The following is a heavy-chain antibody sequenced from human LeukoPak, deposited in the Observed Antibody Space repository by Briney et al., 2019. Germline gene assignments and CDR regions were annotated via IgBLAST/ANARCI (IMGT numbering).Heavy chain of an antibody. D-gene: IGHD3-10*01. CDR2: IFHRGGT. CDR3: ARVSLVRGAPDYYFDY. J-gene: IGHJ4*02. CDR1: NDSISSGDYY. V-gene: IGHV4-30-4*01. Sequence: SETLSLTCTVSNDSISSGDYYWNWIRQPPGKGLEWIGYIFHRGGTSYNPSLKSRILFSVDTSQNQFSLKLSSVTAADTAVYYCARVSLVRGAPDYYFDYWGQGTLVTVSS.